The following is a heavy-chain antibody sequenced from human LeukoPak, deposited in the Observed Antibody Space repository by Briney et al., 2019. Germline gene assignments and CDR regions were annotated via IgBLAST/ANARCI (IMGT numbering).Heavy chain of an antibody. CDR2: ISGSGGST. Sequence: GGSLRLSCAASGFTFSSYAMSWVRQAPGKGLEWVSAISGSGGSTYYADSVKGWFTISRDNSKNTLYLQMNSLRAEDTAVYYCAKVRPGIVVVPADMGSWGQGTLVTVSS. CDR3: AKVRPGIVVVPADMGS. D-gene: IGHD2-2*01. J-gene: IGHJ4*02. CDR1: GFTFSSYA. V-gene: IGHV3-23*01.